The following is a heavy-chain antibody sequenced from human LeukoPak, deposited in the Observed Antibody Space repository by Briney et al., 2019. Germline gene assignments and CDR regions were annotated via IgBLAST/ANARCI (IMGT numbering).Heavy chain of an antibody. CDR3: ASSSITMVRGDDAFDI. CDR1: GGSFSGYF. J-gene: IGHJ3*02. D-gene: IGHD3-10*01. Sequence: SETLSLTCAVYGGSFSGYFWSWIRQPPGKGLEWIGYIYYSGSTNYNPSLKSRVTISVDTSRNQFSLKLSSVTAADTAVYYCASSSITMVRGDDAFDIWGQGTMVTVSS. V-gene: IGHV4-59*01. CDR2: IYYSGST.